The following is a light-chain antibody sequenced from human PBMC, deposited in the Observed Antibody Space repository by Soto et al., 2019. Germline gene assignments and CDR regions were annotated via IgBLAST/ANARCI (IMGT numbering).Light chain of an antibody. CDR2: DTS. J-gene: IGKJ2*01. CDR1: QGIVNY. Sequence: IQVTQSPSFLSASVGDTITITCRTSQGIVNYLHWYQHKSGQPPKILLFDTSSLARGVPPRFTGSGSGSLFTLTIDSLQPEDFATYYCQQSYNPPYTFGQGT. V-gene: IGKV1-39*01. CDR3: QQSYNPPYT.